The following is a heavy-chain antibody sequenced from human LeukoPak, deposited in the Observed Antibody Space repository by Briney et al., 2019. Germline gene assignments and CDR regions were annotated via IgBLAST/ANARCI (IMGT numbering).Heavy chain of an antibody. V-gene: IGHV3-23*01. J-gene: IGHJ4*02. D-gene: IGHD5-18*01. CDR2: LSPSGASI. CDR1: GFTFGSYA. CDR3: AAGSGYSYGYYGDY. Sequence: GGSLRLSCAASGFTFGSYAMSWVRQAPGRGLEWVSSLSPSGASIYYADSVKGRFSISRDNSKNTLYLQMNNLRAEDTALYYCAAGSGYSYGYYGDYWGQGTLVTVSS.